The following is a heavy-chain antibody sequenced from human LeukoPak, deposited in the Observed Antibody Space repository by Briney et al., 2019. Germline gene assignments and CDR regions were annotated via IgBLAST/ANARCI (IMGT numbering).Heavy chain of an antibody. V-gene: IGHV3-30-3*02. CDR1: GFTFSSYA. D-gene: IGHD2-21*02. J-gene: IGHJ3*02. CDR2: ISYDGSNK. CDR3: AKLVVTAIQMGAFDI. Sequence: GSLRLSCAASGFTFSSYAMHWVRQAPGKGLEWVAVISYDGSNKYYADSVKGRFTISRDNSKNTLYLQMNSLRAADTAVYYCAKLVVTAIQMGAFDIWGQGTMVTVSS.